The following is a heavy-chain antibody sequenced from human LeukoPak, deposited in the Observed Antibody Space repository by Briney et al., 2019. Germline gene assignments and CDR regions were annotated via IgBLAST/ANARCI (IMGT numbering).Heavy chain of an antibody. Sequence: GGALRLSCAASGITFIKYSMTRVRQAPGKGLEWVSAITGSGAFTDYADSVKGRFTISRDNSKNMLYLQMNSLRAEDTAVYYCAKRSAESSGYFDYWGQGTLVTVSS. V-gene: IGHV3-23*01. D-gene: IGHD6-19*01. CDR3: AKRSAESSGYFDY. J-gene: IGHJ4*02. CDR1: GITFIKYS. CDR2: ITGSGAFT.